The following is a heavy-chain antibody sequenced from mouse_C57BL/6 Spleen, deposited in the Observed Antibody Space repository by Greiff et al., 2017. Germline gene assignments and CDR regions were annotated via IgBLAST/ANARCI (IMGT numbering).Heavy chain of an antibody. V-gene: IGHV1-26*01. CDR1: GYTFTDYY. CDR3: ARVITTVVEDYYAMDY. CDR2: INPNNGGT. D-gene: IGHD1-1*01. Sequence: EVQLQQSGPELVKPGASVKISCKASGYTFTDYYMNWVKQSHGKSLEWIGDINPNNGGTSYNQKFKGKATLTVDKSSSTAYMELRSLTSEDSAVYYCARVITTVVEDYYAMDYWGQGTSVTVSS. J-gene: IGHJ4*01.